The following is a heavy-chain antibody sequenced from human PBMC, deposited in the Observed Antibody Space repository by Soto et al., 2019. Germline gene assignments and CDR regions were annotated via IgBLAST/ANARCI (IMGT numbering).Heavy chain of an antibody. CDR2: ISYDGSNK. V-gene: IGHV3-30*18. CDR1: GFTFSSYG. CDR3: AKDRSSTSSTFFDY. Sequence: GGSLRLSCAASGFTFSSYGMHWVRQAPGKGLEWVAVISYDGSNKYYADSVKGRFTISRDNSKNTLYLQMNSLRAEDTAVYYCAKDRSSTSSTFFDYWGQGTLVTVSS. D-gene: IGHD2-2*01. J-gene: IGHJ4*02.